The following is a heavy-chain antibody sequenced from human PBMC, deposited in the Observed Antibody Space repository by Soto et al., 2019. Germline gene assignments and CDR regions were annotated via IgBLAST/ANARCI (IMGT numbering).Heavy chain of an antibody. J-gene: IGHJ4*02. CDR3: AGQTPKSYFDY. V-gene: IGHV3-7*05. CDR2: IKRDGSEK. CDR1: GFTFSGYW. Sequence: PGGSLRLSCAASGFTFSGYWMSWVRQVPGIGLEWVANIKRDGSEKYYGDSVKGRFTISRDNAKNSLYLQMNSLRAEDTAVYYCAGQTPKSYFDYWGQGSLVTVSS.